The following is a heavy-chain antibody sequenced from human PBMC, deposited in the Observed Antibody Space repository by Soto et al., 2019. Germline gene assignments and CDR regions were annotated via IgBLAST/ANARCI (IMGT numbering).Heavy chain of an antibody. V-gene: IGHV1-69*01. CDR3: ARDRGYYDTSGFQGFVQYFNH. CDR1: GDTFSSYA. D-gene: IGHD3-22*01. Sequence: QVQLVQSGAEVKKPGSSVKVSCKASGDTFSSYAFSWVRQAPGQGLEWMGGIIPIFGTTNYAPKFQGRVRITADESTRTAYMELSSLRSEDTAVYYCARDRGYYDTSGFQGFVQYFNHWGQGTLVTVSS. J-gene: IGHJ1*01. CDR2: IIPIFGTT.